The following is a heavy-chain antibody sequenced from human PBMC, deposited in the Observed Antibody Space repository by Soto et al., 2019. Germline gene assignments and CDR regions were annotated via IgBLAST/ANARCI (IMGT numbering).Heavy chain of an antibody. V-gene: IGHV3-23*01. D-gene: IGHD3-9*01. CDR2: ISGSGGST. Sequence: HPGGSLRLSCAASGFTFSSYAMSWVRQAPGKGLEWVSFISGSGGSTYYADSVKGRFTISRDNSKNTLYLQMNSLRAEDTAVYYCAKDGTSYYDILTRTHYYYYGMDVWAQGTTVTVSS. CDR3: AKDGTSYYDILTRTHYYYYGMDV. J-gene: IGHJ6*02. CDR1: GFTFSSYA.